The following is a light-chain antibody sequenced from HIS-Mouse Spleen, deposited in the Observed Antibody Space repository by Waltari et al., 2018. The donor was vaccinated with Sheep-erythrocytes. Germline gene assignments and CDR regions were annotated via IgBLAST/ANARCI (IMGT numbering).Light chain of an antibody. CDR1: KLGDKS. CDR2: QDS. Sequence: SYELTQPPSVSVSPGQTASITCSGDKLGDKSACWYQQKPGQSPVLVIYQDSKRPSGIPERFSGSSSGTMATLTISGAQVEDEADYYCYSTDSSGNHYVFGTGTKVTVL. V-gene: IGLV3-10*01. CDR3: YSTDSSGNHYV. J-gene: IGLJ1*01.